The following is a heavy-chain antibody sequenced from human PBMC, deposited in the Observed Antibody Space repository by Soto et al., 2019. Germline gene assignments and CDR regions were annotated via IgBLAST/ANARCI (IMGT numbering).Heavy chain of an antibody. CDR1: GYTFTSYD. Sequence: QVQLVQSGAEVKKPGASVKVSCKASGYTFTSYDINWVRQATGQGLEWMGWMNPNSGNTGYAQKFQGRVTMTRNTSISKAYMELSSLGSEDTAGYYCAITHLRFGEHHYWGQGTLVTVSS. CDR3: AITHLRFGEHHY. CDR2: MNPNSGNT. D-gene: IGHD3-10*01. J-gene: IGHJ4*02. V-gene: IGHV1-8*01.